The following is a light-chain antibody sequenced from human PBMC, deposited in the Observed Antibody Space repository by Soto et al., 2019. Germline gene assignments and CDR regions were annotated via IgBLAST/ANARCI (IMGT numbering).Light chain of an antibody. CDR2: AAS. V-gene: IGKV1-12*01. CDR3: QQANSFTLT. J-gene: IGKJ4*01. Sequence: DIQMTQSPSSVSASVGDRVTITCRASQGITNWLAWYQQKPGKAPKLLIYAASGLPSGVPSRFSGSGSGTDFTLTISRMQTEDFATYYCQQANSFTLTVGGGTKGEIK. CDR1: QGITNW.